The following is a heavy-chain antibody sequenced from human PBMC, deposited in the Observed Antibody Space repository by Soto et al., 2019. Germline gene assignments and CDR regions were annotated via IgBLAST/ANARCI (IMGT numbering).Heavy chain of an antibody. V-gene: IGHV1-18*01. J-gene: IGHJ6*02. CDR2: ISAYNGNT. CDR1: GYTFTSYG. Sequence: PRASVKVSCKASGYTFTSYGISWVRQAPGQGLEWMGWISAYNGNTNYAQKLQGRVTMTTDTSTSTAYMELRSLRSDDTAVYYCASGLVAGNFYYYYGMDVWGQGTTVTVSS. CDR3: ASGLVAGNFYYYYGMDV. D-gene: IGHD6-19*01.